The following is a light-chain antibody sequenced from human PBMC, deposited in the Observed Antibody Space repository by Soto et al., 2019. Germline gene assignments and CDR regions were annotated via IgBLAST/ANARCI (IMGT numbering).Light chain of an antibody. CDR3: QQRSNWPLT. V-gene: IGKV3-11*01. J-gene: IGKJ4*01. CDR2: DAS. Sequence: EIVVTQSPATLSLSPGERATLSCRASQSVSSYLAWYQQTPGQAPRLLIYDASNRATGIPARFSGSGSGTDFTLTISSLEPEDFAVYYCQQRSNWPLTFGGGTKVDIK. CDR1: QSVSSY.